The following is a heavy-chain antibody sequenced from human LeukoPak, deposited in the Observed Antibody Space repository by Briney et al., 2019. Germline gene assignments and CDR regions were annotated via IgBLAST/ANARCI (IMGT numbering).Heavy chain of an antibody. Sequence: PGGSLRLSCAASGFTFSDYYMSWIRQAPGKGLEWVSYISSSGSTIYYADSVKGRFTISRDNAKNSLYLQMNSLRAEDTAVYYCAKDRDYDYVWGSYLFDYWGQGTLVTVSS. V-gene: IGHV3-11*01. CDR3: AKDRDYDYVWGSYLFDY. D-gene: IGHD3-16*01. CDR1: GFTFSDYY. CDR2: ISSSGSTI. J-gene: IGHJ4*02.